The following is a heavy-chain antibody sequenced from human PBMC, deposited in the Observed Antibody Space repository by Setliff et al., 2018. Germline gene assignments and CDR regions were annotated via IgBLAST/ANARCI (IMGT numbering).Heavy chain of an antibody. CDR2: ISSYNDVP. Sequence: ASVKVSCKTSGYTFTNYGISWVRQAPGQGLEWMGWISSYNDVPNYAQSFQGRVTMTTDTSKSAAYMDLRGLRSDDTAVYYCAISTLSICSGGSCPNAFDVWGQGTMVTVSS. CDR1: GYTFTNYG. CDR3: AISTLSICSGGSCPNAFDV. V-gene: IGHV1-18*01. J-gene: IGHJ3*01. D-gene: IGHD2-15*01.